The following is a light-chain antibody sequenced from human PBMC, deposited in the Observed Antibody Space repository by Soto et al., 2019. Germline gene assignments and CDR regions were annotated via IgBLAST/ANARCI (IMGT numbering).Light chain of an antibody. CDR2: GAS. V-gene: IGKV3-15*01. CDR3: QQYNNWPPYT. Sequence: EIVMTQSPATLSVSPGERATLSCRASQSISSNLAWYQQKPGQAPRLLIYGASTRATGIPARFSGSGSGTEFTITISSLQSEDFATYYCQQYNNWPPYTFGQGIELEIK. J-gene: IGKJ2*01. CDR1: QSISSN.